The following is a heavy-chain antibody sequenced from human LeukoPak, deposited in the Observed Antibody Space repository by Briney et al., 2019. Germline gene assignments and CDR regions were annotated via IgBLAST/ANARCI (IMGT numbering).Heavy chain of an antibody. J-gene: IGHJ4*02. Sequence: SVKVSCKASGGTFSSYAISWVRQAPGQGLEWMGGIIPIFGTANYAQKFQGRVTITADESTSTAYMELSSLRSEDTAVYYCARVAEVDGYHPGVFDYWGQGTLVTVSS. CDR1: GGTFSSYA. V-gene: IGHV1-69*13. CDR2: IIPIFGTA. CDR3: ARVAEVDGYHPGVFDY. D-gene: IGHD5-24*01.